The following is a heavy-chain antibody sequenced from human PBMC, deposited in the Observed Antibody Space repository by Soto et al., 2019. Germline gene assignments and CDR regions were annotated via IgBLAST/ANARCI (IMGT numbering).Heavy chain of an antibody. CDR3: ARSRAAEV. Sequence: GGSLRLSCVASGFTFTSYTMNWVRQAPGKGLEWVAFINETGDHIYYANSLKGRFTISRDNAKNSLYLHMNSLRVEDTAVYYCARSRAAEVWGQGTTVTVSS. J-gene: IGHJ6*02. CDR1: GFTFTSYT. V-gene: IGHV3-21*01. D-gene: IGHD6-25*01. CDR2: INETGDHI.